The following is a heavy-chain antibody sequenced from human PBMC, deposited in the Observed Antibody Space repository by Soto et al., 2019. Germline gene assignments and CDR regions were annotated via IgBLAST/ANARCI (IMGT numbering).Heavy chain of an antibody. D-gene: IGHD2-15*01. CDR3: ARDSGLLSSRFDP. J-gene: IGHJ5*02. CDR1: GGSISSGGYY. CDR2: IYYSGST. V-gene: IGHV4-31*03. Sequence: QVQLQESGPGLVKPSQTLSLTCTVSGGSISSGGYYWSWIRQHPGKGLEGIGYIYYSGSTYYNPSLTGRVTISGDTSKTQVYLKLSSVTAAGTAVDFCARDSGLLSSRFDPWGQGTLVTVST.